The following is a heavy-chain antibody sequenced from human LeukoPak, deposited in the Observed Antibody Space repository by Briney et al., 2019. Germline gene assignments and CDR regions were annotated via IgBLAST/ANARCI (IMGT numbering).Heavy chain of an antibody. D-gene: IGHD5-12*01. CDR3: ASTGYVGWLPGY. Sequence: SSETPSLTCTVSGGSISSSSYYWGWIRQPPGKGLEWIGSVYYSGSTYYNPSLKSRLTISVDTSRNQFSLKLSSVTAADTAVYYCASTGYVGWLPGYWGRGTLVTVSS. J-gene: IGHJ4*02. CDR1: GGSISSSSYY. V-gene: IGHV4-39*01. CDR2: VYYSGST.